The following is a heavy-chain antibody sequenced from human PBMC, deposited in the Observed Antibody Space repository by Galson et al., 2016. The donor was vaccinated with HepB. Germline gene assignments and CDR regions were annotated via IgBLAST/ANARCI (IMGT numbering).Heavy chain of an antibody. CDR1: GYSFTRYA. D-gene: IGHD2-21*02. V-gene: IGHV1-3*01. CDR3: ARDWAPYCGGDCYFSY. Sequence: SVKVSCKASGYSFTRYAIHWVRQAPGQRLEWMGWINVGNGDTKYSQKFQGGVTFIRDTSATTACMEKSSLRSGDTAVYFCARDWAPYCGGDCYFSYWGQGTLVTVSS. CDR2: INVGNGDT. J-gene: IGHJ4*02.